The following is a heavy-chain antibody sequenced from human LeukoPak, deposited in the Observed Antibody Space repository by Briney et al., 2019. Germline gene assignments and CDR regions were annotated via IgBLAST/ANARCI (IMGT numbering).Heavy chain of an antibody. CDR3: AKASQSFDYGDYVDY. V-gene: IGHV3-23*01. D-gene: IGHD4-17*01. J-gene: IGHJ4*02. CDR2: ISGSGGST. CDR1: GFTFSSYA. Sequence: GGSLRLSCAASGFTFSSYAMSWVRQAPGKGLEWVSAISGSGGSTYYADSVKGRFTISRDNSKNTLYLQMNSLRAEDTAVYYCAKASQSFDYGDYVDYWGQGTLVTVSS.